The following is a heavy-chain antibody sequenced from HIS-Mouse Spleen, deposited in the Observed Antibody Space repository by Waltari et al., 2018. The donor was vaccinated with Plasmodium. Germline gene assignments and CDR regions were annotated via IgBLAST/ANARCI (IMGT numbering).Heavy chain of an antibody. CDR1: WWSLSGYY. J-gene: IGHJ4*02. V-gene: IGHV4-34*01. Sequence: QVLLQQWGAGLFKPSETLSLTCAVYWWSLSGYYWSWIRQPPGKGLEWIGEINHSGSTNYNPSLKSRVTISVDTSKNQFSLKLSSVTAADTAVYYCASSGSGSYYYWGQGTLVTVSS. D-gene: IGHD3-10*01. CDR3: ASSGSGSYYY. CDR2: INHSGST.